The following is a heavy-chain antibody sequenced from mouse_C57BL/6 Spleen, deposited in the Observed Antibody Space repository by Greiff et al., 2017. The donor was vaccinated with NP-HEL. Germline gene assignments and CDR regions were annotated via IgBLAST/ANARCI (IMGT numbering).Heavy chain of an antibody. J-gene: IGHJ1*03. Sequence: DVQLQESGPGLVKPSQSLSLTCSVTGYSITSGYYWNWIRQFPGNKLEWMGYISYDGSNNYNPSLKNRISITRDTSKNQFFLKLNSVTTEDTATYYCARDTVVPWYFDVWGTGTTVTVSS. CDR3: ARDTVVPWYFDV. V-gene: IGHV3-6*01. CDR1: GYSITSGYY. CDR2: ISYDGSN. D-gene: IGHD1-1*01.